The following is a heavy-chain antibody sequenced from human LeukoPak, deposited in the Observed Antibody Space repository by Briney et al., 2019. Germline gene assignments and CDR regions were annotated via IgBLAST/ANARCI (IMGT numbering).Heavy chain of an antibody. J-gene: IGHJ5*02. V-gene: IGHV5-51*01. CDR1: GGRFTEFW. Sequence: GESLTISCVGSGGRFTEFWIGWVRQRPGKGLELMGMIYPADSDTRYSPSFQCLVTISAPKSISTAYLQWSSLKASDTAMYYCARRGGVSHYYGSGSSNWFDPWGQGTLVTVSS. CDR2: IYPADSDT. D-gene: IGHD3-10*01. CDR3: ARRGGVSHYYGSGSSNWFDP.